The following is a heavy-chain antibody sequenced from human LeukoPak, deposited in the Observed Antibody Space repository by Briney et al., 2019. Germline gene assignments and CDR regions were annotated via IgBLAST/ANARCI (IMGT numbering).Heavy chain of an antibody. J-gene: IGHJ4*02. D-gene: IGHD6-13*01. CDR3: ARRRGSSWDFDY. CDR2: MNPNSGNT. V-gene: IGHV1-8*01. Sequence: GASVKVSCKASGYTFTASFLHWVRQATGQGLEWMGWMNPNSGNTGYAQKFQGRVTITRNTSISTAYMELSSLRSEDTAVYYCARRRGSSWDFDYWGQGTLVTVSS. CDR1: GYTFTASF.